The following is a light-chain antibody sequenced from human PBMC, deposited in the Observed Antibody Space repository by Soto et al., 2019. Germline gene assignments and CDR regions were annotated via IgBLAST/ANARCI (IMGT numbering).Light chain of an antibody. J-gene: IGLJ1*01. CDR3: CSYAGISTFYV. CDR1: SSDVGSYNL. CDR2: GVN. Sequence: QSALTQPASVSGSPGQSITISCTGTSSDVGSYNLVSWYQQHPGKAPKLMIYGVNKRPSGVSNRFSGSKSGNTASLTISGLQAEDEADYYCCSYAGISTFYVFGTGTKDTVL. V-gene: IGLV2-23*02.